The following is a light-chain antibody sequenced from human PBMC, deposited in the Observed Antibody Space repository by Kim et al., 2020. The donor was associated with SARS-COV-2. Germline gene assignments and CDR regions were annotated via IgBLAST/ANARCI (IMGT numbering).Light chain of an antibody. J-gene: IGKJ2*01. V-gene: IGKV1-5*03. CDR3: QQYNSNLYT. Sequence: YASVGDRVTITCRASQSISNWLAWYQQKSGKAPKLLIYKASSLESGVPSRFSGSGSGTEFTLTISSLQPDDFATYYCQQYNSNLYTFGQGTKLEIK. CDR2: KAS. CDR1: QSISNW.